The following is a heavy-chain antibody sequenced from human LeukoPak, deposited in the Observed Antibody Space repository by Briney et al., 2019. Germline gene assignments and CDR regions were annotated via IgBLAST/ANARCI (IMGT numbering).Heavy chain of an antibody. V-gene: IGHV3-15*01. D-gene: IGHD6-13*01. J-gene: IGHJ4*02. CDR2: IKSKTDGGTT. Sequence: GGSLRLSCAASGFTFSNAWMSWVRQAPGKGLEWVGRIKSKTDGGTTDYAAPVKGRVTISRDDSKNTLYLQMNSLKTEDTAVYYCTTRGYSSSWPFDYWGQGTLVTVSS. CDR1: GFTFSNAW. CDR3: TTRGYSSSWPFDY.